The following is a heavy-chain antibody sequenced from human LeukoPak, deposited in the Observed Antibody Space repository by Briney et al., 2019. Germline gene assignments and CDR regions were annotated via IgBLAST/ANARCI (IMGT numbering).Heavy chain of an antibody. CDR1: KVTFSRSA. CDR3: AKDTRGIGDFWSGYSVFDI. D-gene: IGHD3-3*01. V-gene: IGHV3-30-3*01. J-gene: IGHJ3*02. Sequence: PGGSLRLSCAASKVTFSRSAMHGVRQAPGRGREWVAVISYDGGNEHYEESVKGRLTISRDNSENTLYLQMNSLRAEDTAVYYCAKDTRGIGDFWSGYSVFDIWGQGTMVTVSS. CDR2: ISYDGGNE.